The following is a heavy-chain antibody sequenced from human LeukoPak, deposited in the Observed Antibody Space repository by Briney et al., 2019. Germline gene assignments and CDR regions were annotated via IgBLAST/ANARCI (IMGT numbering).Heavy chain of an antibody. D-gene: IGHD3-10*01. V-gene: IGHV4-4*07. CDR2: IYTSGST. J-gene: IGHJ6*02. Sequence: SETLSLTCTVSGGSISSYYWSWVRQPAGKGLEWLGRIYTSGSTNYNPSLKSRVTMSVDTSKNQFSLKLSSVTAADTAVYYCARVEGMVRGAHYGMDVWGQGTTVTVSS. CDR1: GGSISSYY. CDR3: ARVEGMVRGAHYGMDV.